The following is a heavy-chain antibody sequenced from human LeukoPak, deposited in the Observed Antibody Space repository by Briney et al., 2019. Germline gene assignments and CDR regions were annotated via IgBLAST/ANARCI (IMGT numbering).Heavy chain of an antibody. D-gene: IGHD3-22*01. V-gene: IGHV1-69*05. CDR3: ARVVPLAAGYDRAGYYFDY. CDR2: IIPIFGTA. J-gene: IGHJ4*02. Sequence: SVKVSCKASGGTFGSCAISWVRQAPGQGLEWMGGIIPIFGTANYAQKFQGRVTITTDESTSTAYMELSSLRSEDTAVYYCARVVPLAAGYDRAGYYFDYWGQGTLVTVSS. CDR1: GGTFGSCA.